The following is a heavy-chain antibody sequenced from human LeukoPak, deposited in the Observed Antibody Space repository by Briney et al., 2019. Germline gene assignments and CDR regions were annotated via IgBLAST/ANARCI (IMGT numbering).Heavy chain of an antibody. D-gene: IGHD5-18*01. Sequence: ASVKVSCKVSGYTFTGHYMQWVRQAPGQGLEWMGWINPNSGGTNYAQKFQGRVTMTMDTSISTAYMELSRLRSDDTAVYYCARELGPKYSYRPGFDYWGQGTLVIVSS. CDR2: INPNSGGT. CDR3: ARELGPKYSYRPGFDY. V-gene: IGHV1-2*02. CDR1: GYTFTGHY. J-gene: IGHJ4*02.